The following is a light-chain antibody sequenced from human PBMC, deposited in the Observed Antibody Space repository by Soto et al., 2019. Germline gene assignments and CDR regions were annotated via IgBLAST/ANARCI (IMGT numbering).Light chain of an antibody. CDR3: SSYARNRDVL. Sequence: QSALTQPPSASGSPGQSVAISCTGTSSDVGGYSYVSWYQQHPGKAPKLTIYEVSKRPSGVPDRFSGSKSGNTASLTVSGLQAEDEADYYCSSYARNRDVLFGGGTQLTVL. CDR1: SSDVGGYSY. CDR2: EVS. V-gene: IGLV2-8*01. J-gene: IGLJ2*01.